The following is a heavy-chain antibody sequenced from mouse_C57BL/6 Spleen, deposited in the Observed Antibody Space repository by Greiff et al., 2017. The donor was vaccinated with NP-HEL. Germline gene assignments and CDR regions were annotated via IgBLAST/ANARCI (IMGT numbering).Heavy chain of an antibody. V-gene: IGHV1-9*01. D-gene: IGHD2-4*01. Sequence: VKLMESGAELMKPGASVKLSCKATGYTFTGYWIEWVKQRPGHGLEWIGEILPGSGSTNYNEKFKGKATFTADTSSNTAYMQLSSLTTEDSAIYYCARRGYYDYDRRDYYAMDYWGQGTSVTVSS. CDR3: ARRGYYDYDRRDYYAMDY. CDR2: ILPGSGST. CDR1: GYTFTGYW. J-gene: IGHJ4*01.